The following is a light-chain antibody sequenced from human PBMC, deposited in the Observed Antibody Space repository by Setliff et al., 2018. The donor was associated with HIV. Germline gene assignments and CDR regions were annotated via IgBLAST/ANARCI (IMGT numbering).Light chain of an antibody. J-gene: IGLJ1*01. V-gene: IGLV2-23*02. Sequence: SVLTQPASVSGSPGQSITISCTGTSSDVGRYNLVSWYQQHPGKAPKLMIYDVSKRPSGVSNRFYGSKSGNTASLTISGLQAEDESDYFCCSYAGGSTYVFGTGTKV. CDR3: CSYAGGSTYV. CDR1: SSDVGRYNL. CDR2: DVS.